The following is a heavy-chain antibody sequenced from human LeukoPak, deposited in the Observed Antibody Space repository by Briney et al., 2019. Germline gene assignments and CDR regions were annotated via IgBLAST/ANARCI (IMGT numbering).Heavy chain of an antibody. V-gene: IGHV3-15*01. CDR1: GFTFSNEW. CDR3: TTEWFGELWGVFDY. Sequence: GGSLRLSCAASGFTFSNEWMSWVRQAPGKGLEWVGRIKSKTDGGTTDYTAPGKGRFTISRGDSKNTLYLQMNSLKTEDTDVYYCTTEWFGELWGVFDYWGQGTLVTVSS. J-gene: IGHJ4*02. CDR2: IKSKTDGGTT. D-gene: IGHD3-10*01.